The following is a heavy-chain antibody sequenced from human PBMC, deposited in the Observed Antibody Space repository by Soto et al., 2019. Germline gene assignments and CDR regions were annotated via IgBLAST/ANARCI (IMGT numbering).Heavy chain of an antibody. V-gene: IGHV3-7*05. J-gene: IGHJ6*02. Sequence: EVQLVESGGGLVQPGGSLRLSCGASGFTFRTYWLSWVRQVPGKGLEWVANINQDGSEKNYVDSVKGRFTISRDKAKNSLYLQISSLRDEDTALYYCARDGSASWYSYDYHGMDVWGQGTTVTVSS. CDR1: GFTFRTYW. CDR3: ARDGSASWYSYDYHGMDV. CDR2: INQDGSEK. D-gene: IGHD5-18*01.